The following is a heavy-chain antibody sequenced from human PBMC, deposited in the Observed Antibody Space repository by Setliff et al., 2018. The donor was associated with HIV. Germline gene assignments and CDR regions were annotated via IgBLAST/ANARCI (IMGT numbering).Heavy chain of an antibody. CDR2: IYTSGRT. J-gene: IGHJ4*02. V-gene: IGHV4-4*07. CDR3: ASLFHDTSAPWLYYFDY. CDR1: GGFTNGFY. D-gene: IGHD3-22*01. Sequence: PSETLSLTCNVSGGFTNGFYWSWIRQPAGKGLEWIGLIYTSGRTNYNPSLKSRVTISVDRSKNQFSLNLSSVTAADTALYYCASLFHDTSAPWLYYFDYWGQGTLVTVSS.